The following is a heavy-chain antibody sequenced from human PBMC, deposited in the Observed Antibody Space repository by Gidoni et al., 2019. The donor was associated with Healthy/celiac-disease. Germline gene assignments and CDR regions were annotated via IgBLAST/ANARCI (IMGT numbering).Heavy chain of an antibody. D-gene: IGHD1-26*01. Sequence: EVQLVESGGGLVQPGGSLRLSCAASGFTFSSYSMNWVRQAPGKGLEWVSYISSSSTIYYADSVKGRFTISRDNAKNSLYLQMNSLRDEDTAVYYCARSPGSYDYLYFDYWGQGTLVTVSS. CDR1: GFTFSSYS. J-gene: IGHJ4*02. V-gene: IGHV3-48*02. CDR3: ARSPGSYDYLYFDY. CDR2: ISSSSTI.